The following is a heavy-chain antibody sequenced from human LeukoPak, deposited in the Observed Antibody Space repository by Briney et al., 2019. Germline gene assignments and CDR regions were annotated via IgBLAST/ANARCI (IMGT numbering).Heavy chain of an antibody. CDR3: AAGAARSGGLHYYYGMDV. CDR1: GGSFSGYY. D-gene: IGHD6-6*01. CDR2: INHSGST. V-gene: IGHV4-34*01. Sequence: SETLSLTCAVYGGSFSGYYWSWIRQPPGKGLEWTGEINHSGSTNYNPSLKSRVTISVDTSKNQFSLKLSSVTAADTAVYYCAAGAARSGGLHYYYGMDVWGQGTTVTVSS. J-gene: IGHJ6*02.